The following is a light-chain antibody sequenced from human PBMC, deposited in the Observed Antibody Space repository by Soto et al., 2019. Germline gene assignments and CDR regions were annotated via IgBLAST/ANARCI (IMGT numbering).Light chain of an antibody. CDR2: EVN. J-gene: IGLJ1*01. V-gene: IGLV2-14*01. CDR3: SSYTSSTSYV. CDR1: SRDVAGYNY. Sequence: SVLTQPASVSGSPGQSITISCTGTSRDVAGYNYVSWYQQHPGKAPKPMIYEVNNRPSGVSNRFSGHKSGKTASLTISGLQAEDEADYYCSSYTSSTSYVFGTGTKVTV.